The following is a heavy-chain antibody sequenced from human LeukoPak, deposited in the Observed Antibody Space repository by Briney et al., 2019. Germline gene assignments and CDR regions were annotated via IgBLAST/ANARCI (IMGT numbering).Heavy chain of an antibody. CDR3: AKERQQLGYFDY. D-gene: IGHD6-13*01. J-gene: IGHJ4*02. V-gene: IGHV3-30*18. CDR1: GFTFSSYG. CDR2: ISYDGSNK. Sequence: GGSLRLSCAASGFTFSSYGMHWVRQAPGKGLEWVAVISYDGSNKYYADSAKGRFTISRDNSKNTLYLQMNSLRAEDAAVYYCAKERQQLGYFDYWGQGTLVTVSS.